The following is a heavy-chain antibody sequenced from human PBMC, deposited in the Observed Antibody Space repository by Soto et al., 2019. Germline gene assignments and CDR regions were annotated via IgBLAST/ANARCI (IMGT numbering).Heavy chain of an antibody. CDR1: GGSISSSNW. CDR2: IYYSGST. Sequence: SETLSLTCAVSGGSISSSNWWSWVRQSPGKGLEWIGYIYYSGSTNYNPSLKSRVTISVDTSKNQFSLKLSSVTAADTAVYYCARRYGYSFDYWGQGTLVTVSS. D-gene: IGHD1-20*01. V-gene: IGHV4-4*02. CDR3: ARRYGYSFDY. J-gene: IGHJ4*02.